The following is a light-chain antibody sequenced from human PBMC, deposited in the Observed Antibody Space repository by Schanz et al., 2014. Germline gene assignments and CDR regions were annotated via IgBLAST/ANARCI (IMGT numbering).Light chain of an antibody. Sequence: EIVLTQSPATLSLSPGERATLSCRASQSVSSNLAWYQQKPGQAPRLLIYGASTRATGIPARFSGSGSGTEFTLTISSLQSEDVAVYYCQQYHSVPHTFGQGTKLEIK. CDR3: QQYHSVPHT. J-gene: IGKJ2*01. CDR1: QSVSSN. CDR2: GAS. V-gene: IGKV3-15*01.